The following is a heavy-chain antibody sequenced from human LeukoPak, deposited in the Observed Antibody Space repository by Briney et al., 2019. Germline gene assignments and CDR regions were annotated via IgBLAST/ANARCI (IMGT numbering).Heavy chain of an antibody. D-gene: IGHD1-26*01. CDR1: GFTFSSYS. CDR2: ISSSSSYI. J-gene: IGHJ5*02. V-gene: IGHV3-21*01. CDR3: ARDAVGSLPRFDP. Sequence: GGSLRLSCAASGFTFSSYSMNWVRQAPGKGREWVSSISSSSSYIYYADSVKGRFTISRDNAKNSLYLQMNSLRAEDTAVYYCARDAVGSLPRFDPWGQGTLVTVSS.